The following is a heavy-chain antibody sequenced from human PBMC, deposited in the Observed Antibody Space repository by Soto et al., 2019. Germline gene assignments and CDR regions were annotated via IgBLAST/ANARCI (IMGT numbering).Heavy chain of an antibody. V-gene: IGHV1-18*01. Sequence: QVQLVQSGAEVKKPGASVKVSCKASGYTFTSYGISWVRQAPGQGLEWMGWISAYNGNTNYAQKLQGRVTMTTDTSTSTAYMELRSLRSDDTAVYYCAGGPEYYYDSSGYPVPFDYWGQGTLVTVSS. J-gene: IGHJ4*02. D-gene: IGHD3-22*01. CDR1: GYTFTSYG. CDR2: ISAYNGNT. CDR3: AGGPEYYYDSSGYPVPFDY.